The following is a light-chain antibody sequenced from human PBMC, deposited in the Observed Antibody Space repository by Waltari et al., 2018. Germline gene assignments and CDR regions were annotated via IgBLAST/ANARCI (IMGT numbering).Light chain of an antibody. CDR1: QSVSSY. V-gene: IGKV3-11*01. Sequence: EIVLTQSPATLSLSPGETATLSCRASQSVSSYLGWYPQKPGQAPRLLIYDAAKRATGIPARFSGSGSGTNFTLTISSLEPEDFAVYYCQQRGHWLTFGGGTKVEIK. J-gene: IGKJ4*01. CDR3: QQRGHWLT. CDR2: DAA.